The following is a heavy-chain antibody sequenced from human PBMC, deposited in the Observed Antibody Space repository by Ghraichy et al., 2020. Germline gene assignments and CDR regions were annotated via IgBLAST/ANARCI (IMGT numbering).Heavy chain of an antibody. CDR3: AKVTDYDFWSGYLNWFDP. CDR1: GFTFSSYA. D-gene: IGHD3-3*01. CDR2: ISGSGGST. J-gene: IGHJ5*02. Sequence: GGSLRLSCAASGFTFSSYAMSWVRQAPGKGLEWVSAISGSGGSTYYADSVKGRFTISRDNSKNTLYLQMNSLRAEDTAVYYCAKVTDYDFWSGYLNWFDPWGQGTLVTVSS. V-gene: IGHV3-23*01.